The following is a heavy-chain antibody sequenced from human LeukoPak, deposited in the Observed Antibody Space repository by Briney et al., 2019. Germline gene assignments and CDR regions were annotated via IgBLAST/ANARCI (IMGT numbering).Heavy chain of an antibody. CDR2: ISGSGGST. D-gene: IGHD5-18*01. J-gene: IGHJ4*02. V-gene: IGHV3-23*01. Sequence: GSLRLSCAASGFTFSSYAMSWVRQAPGKGQEWVSAISGSGGSTYYADSVKGRFTISRDNSKNTLYLQMNSLRAEDTAVYYCAKTFKVWSYGYYFDYWGQGTLVTVSS. CDR3: AKTFKVWSYGYYFDY. CDR1: GFTFSSYA.